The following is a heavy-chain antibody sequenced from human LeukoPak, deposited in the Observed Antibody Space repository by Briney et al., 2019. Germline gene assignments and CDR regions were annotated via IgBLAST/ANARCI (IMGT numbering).Heavy chain of an antibody. CDR1: GGSISSSNYY. D-gene: IGHD3-9*01. V-gene: IGHV4-39*01. CDR2: IYYTGST. J-gene: IGHJ4*02. CDR3: ARQNYDIDY. Sequence: SETLSLTCTVSGGSISSSNYYRGWIRQPPGKGLEWIGTIYYTGSTYYNPSLESRVAISVDTSKNQFSLKLSSVTAADTAVYYCARQNYDIDYWGQGTLVTVSS.